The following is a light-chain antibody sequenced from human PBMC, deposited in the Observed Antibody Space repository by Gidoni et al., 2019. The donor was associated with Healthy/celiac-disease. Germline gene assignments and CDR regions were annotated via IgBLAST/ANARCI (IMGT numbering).Light chain of an antibody. V-gene: IGKV2-28*01. CDR1: QSLLHSIGYNY. CDR2: LGS. J-gene: IGKJ4*01. Sequence: DIVLTQSLLSLPVTPGEPASISCRSSQSLLHSIGYNYLYWYLQKPGQSPQLLISLGSNRASGVPDRFSSSGAGTDFTLKSSRVEEEDVGVYYCMQALQTPPTFXGXTKVEIK. CDR3: MQALQTPPT.